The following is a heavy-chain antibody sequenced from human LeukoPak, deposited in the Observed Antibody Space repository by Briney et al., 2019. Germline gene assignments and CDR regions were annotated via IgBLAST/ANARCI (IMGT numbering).Heavy chain of an antibody. CDR2: ISGSAFST. CDR1: GFTFSSYA. D-gene: IGHD2-2*01. J-gene: IGHJ4*02. CDR3: AKSSSHSSPFFDH. V-gene: IGHV3-23*01. Sequence: GGSLRLSCAASGFTFSSYAMAWVRQAPGKGLEWVSGISGSAFSTYYADSVKGRFTISRDNSKDTMYLQMNSLRVEDTARYYCAKSSSHSSPFFDHWGQGTLVTLT.